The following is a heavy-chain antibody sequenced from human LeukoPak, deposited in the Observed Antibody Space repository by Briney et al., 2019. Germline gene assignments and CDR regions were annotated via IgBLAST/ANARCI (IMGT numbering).Heavy chain of an antibody. CDR2: ISGSGGST. V-gene: IGHV3-23*01. Sequence: QTGGSLRLSCAASGFTFSSYAMSWVRQAPGKGLEWVSAISGSGGSTYYADSVKGRFTISRDNSKNTLYLQMNSLRAEDTAVYYCAKGADSSGSWGPGSGAFDIWGQGTMVTVSS. CDR1: GFTFSSYA. CDR3: AKGADSSGSWGPGSGAFDI. J-gene: IGHJ3*02. D-gene: IGHD3-22*01.